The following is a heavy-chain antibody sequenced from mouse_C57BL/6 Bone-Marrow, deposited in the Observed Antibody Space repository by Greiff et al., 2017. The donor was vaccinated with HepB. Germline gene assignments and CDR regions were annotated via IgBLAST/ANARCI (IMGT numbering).Heavy chain of an antibody. CDR3: ARSRAQAYYFDY. Sequence: QVQLQQPGAELVKPGASVKMSCKASGYTFTSYWITWVKQRPGQGLEWIGDIYPGSGSTNYNEKFKSKATLIVDTSSSTAYMQLSSLTSEDSAVYYCARSRAQAYYFDYWGQGTTLTVSS. CDR1: GYTFTSYW. V-gene: IGHV1-55*01. CDR2: IYPGSGST. J-gene: IGHJ2*01. D-gene: IGHD3-2*02.